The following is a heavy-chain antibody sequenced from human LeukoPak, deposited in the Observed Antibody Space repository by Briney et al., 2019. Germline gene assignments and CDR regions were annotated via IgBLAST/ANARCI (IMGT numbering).Heavy chain of an antibody. Sequence: PSETLSLTCTVSGGSISSSNSYWGWIRQPPGKGLEWIGAIYYSGSTYYNPSLKSRVTISMDTSKSQFSLNLRSVTATDTAVYFCARHFHGDYELDYWGQGTLVTVSS. J-gene: IGHJ4*02. D-gene: IGHD4-17*01. CDR3: ARHFHGDYELDY. V-gene: IGHV4-39*01. CDR2: IYYSGST. CDR1: GGSISSSNSY.